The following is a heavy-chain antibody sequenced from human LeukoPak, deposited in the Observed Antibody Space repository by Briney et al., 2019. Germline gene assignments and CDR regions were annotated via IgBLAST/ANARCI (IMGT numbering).Heavy chain of an antibody. CDR2: ISSSSSYI. CDR1: GFTFNSYS. D-gene: IGHD6-19*01. J-gene: IGHJ4*02. V-gene: IGHV3-21*01. CDR3: ARDRQVAVADCFDY. Sequence: GGSLRLSCAASGFTFNSYSMNWVRQAPGKGLEWVSSISSSSSYIYYADSVKGRFTISRDNAKNSLYLQMNSLRAEDTAVYYCARDRQVAVADCFDYWGQGTLVTVSS.